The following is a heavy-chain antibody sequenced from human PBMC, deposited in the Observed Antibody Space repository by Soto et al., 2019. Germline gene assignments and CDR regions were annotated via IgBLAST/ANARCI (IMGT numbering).Heavy chain of an antibody. J-gene: IGHJ4*02. CDR1: GGSISSGGYS. CDR3: ARAPDCISTSCSFFDY. Sequence: SETLSLTCAVSGGSISSGGYSWSWIRQPPGKGLEWIGYIYHSGSTYYNPSLKSRVTISVDRSKNQFSLKLSSVTAADTAVYYCARAPDCISTSCSFFDYWGQGTLVTVSS. CDR2: IYHSGST. V-gene: IGHV4-30-2*01. D-gene: IGHD2-2*01.